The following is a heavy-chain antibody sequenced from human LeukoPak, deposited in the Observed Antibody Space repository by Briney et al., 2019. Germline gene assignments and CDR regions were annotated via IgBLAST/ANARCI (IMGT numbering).Heavy chain of an antibody. Sequence: PGGSLRLSCAASGFTFSSNAMSWVRQAPGKGLEWVSAICGSGDSTYYADSVKGRFTISRDNSKNTLYLQMNSLRAEDTGVYYCGVDIVVVPGAPNCFDPWGQGTLVTVSS. CDR3: GVDIVVVPGAPNCFDP. D-gene: IGHD2-2*01. CDR2: ICGSGDST. V-gene: IGHV3-23*01. J-gene: IGHJ5*02. CDR1: GFTFSSNA.